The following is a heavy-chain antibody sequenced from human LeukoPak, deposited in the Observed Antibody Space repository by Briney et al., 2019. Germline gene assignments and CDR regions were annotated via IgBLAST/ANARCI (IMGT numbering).Heavy chain of an antibody. V-gene: IGHV4-4*07. Sequence: PSETLSLTCTVSGGSISSYYWSWIWQPAGKGLEWIGRIYTSGSTNYNPSLKSRVTMSVDTSKNQFSLKLSSVTAADTAVYYCARHPAFSDYDYYYYYMDVWGKGTTVTISS. D-gene: IGHD4-17*01. CDR1: GGSISSYY. CDR2: IYTSGST. J-gene: IGHJ6*03. CDR3: ARHPAFSDYDYYYYYMDV.